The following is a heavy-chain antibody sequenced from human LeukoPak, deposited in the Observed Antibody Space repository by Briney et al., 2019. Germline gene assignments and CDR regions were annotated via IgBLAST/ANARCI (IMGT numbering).Heavy chain of an antibody. CDR2: IYYSGST. J-gene: IGHJ4*02. CDR3: ARKNYDYVWGVFSYYFDY. Sequence: PSQTLSLTCAVSGGSISSGGYSWSWIRQPPGKGLEWIGYIYYSGSTYYNPSLKSRVTISVDTSKNQFSLKLSSVTAADTAVYYCARKNYDYVWGVFSYYFDYWGQGTLVTVSS. D-gene: IGHD3-16*01. V-gene: IGHV4-30-4*07. CDR1: GGSISSGGYS.